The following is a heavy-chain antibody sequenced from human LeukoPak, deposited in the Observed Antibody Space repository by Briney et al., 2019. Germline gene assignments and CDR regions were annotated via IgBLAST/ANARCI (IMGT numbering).Heavy chain of an antibody. Sequence: PSQTLSLTCTVSGGSISSGDYYWSWIRQPPGKGLEWIGYIYYSGSTYYNPSLKSRVTISVDTSKNQFSLKLSSVTAADTAVYYCARDGGPIAAAGTGYWGQGTLVTVSS. J-gene: IGHJ4*02. CDR1: GGSISSGDYY. V-gene: IGHV4-30-4*08. CDR3: ARDGGPIAAAGTGY. D-gene: IGHD6-13*01. CDR2: IYYSGST.